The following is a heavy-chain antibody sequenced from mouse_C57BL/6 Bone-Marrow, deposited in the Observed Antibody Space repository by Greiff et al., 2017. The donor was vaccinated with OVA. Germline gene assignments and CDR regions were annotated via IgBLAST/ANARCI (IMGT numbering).Heavy chain of an antibody. Sequence: VQLQQPGAELVRPGSSVKLSCKASGYTFTSYWMHWVKQRPIQGLEWIGNIDPSDSETHYNQKFKGKATLTVDKSSSTAYMQLSSLTSEDSAIYDCARRYYGSSYWYFDVWGTGTTVTVSS. CDR3: ARRYYGSSYWYFDV. CDR2: IDPSDSET. V-gene: IGHV1-52*01. D-gene: IGHD1-1*01. CDR1: GYTFTSYW. J-gene: IGHJ1*03.